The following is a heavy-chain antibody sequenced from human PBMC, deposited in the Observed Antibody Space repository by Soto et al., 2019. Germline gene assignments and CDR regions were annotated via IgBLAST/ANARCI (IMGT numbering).Heavy chain of an antibody. Sequence: SETLSLTCNVSGFAISRGYYWSWVRQPPGKGLEWIGSIYPSVSSYHNPSLESRLTLSIDTSKDQFTLKLASVTAADTALYYCAREKVGTTFFDNWGQGTQVTVSS. CDR3: AREKVGTTFFDN. CDR1: GFAISRGYY. D-gene: IGHD1-1*01. J-gene: IGHJ4*02. CDR2: IYPSVSS. V-gene: IGHV4-38-2*02.